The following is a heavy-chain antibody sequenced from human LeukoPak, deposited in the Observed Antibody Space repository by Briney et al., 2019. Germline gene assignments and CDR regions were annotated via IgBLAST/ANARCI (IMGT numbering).Heavy chain of an antibody. CDR2: ISSSSSYI. Sequence: PGGSLRLSCAASGFTFSSYSMNWVRQAPGKGLEWVSSISSSSSYIYYADSVKGRFTISRDNAKNSLYLQMNSLRAEDTAVYYCASPVVPAAGRDYWGQGTLVTVSS. D-gene: IGHD2-2*01. J-gene: IGHJ4*02. CDR1: GFTFSSYS. CDR3: ASPVVPAAGRDY. V-gene: IGHV3-21*01.